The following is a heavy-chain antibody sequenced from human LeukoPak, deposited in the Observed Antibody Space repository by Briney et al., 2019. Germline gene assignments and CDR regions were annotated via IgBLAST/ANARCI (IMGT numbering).Heavy chain of an antibody. J-gene: IGHJ4*02. CDR2: IYYSGST. CDR1: GGSISSSSYY. Sequence: PSETLSLTCTVSGGSISSSSYYWGWIRQPLGKGLEWIGSIYYSGSTYYNPSLKSRVTISVDTSKNQFSLKLSSVTAADTAVYYCARAKDVSPFDYWGQGTLVTVSS. V-gene: IGHV4-39*07. CDR3: ARAKDVSPFDY. D-gene: IGHD3-16*02.